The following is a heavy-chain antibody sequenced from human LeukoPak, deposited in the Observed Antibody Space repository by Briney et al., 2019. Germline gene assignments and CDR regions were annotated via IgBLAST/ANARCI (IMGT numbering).Heavy chain of an antibody. CDR1: GGSLSSYY. Sequence: SETLSLTCTVSGGSLSSYYWSWIRQPPGKGLEWIGYIYYGGSTNYNPSLKSRVTISVDTSKNQFSLKLSSVTAADTAVYYCARRGGYYDSSGFDIWGQGTMVTVSS. CDR3: ARRGGYYDSSGFDI. J-gene: IGHJ3*02. V-gene: IGHV4-59*08. D-gene: IGHD3-22*01. CDR2: IYYGGST.